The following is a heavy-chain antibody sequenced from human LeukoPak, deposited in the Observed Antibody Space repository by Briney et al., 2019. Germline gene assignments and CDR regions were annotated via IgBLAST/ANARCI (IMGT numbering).Heavy chain of an antibody. D-gene: IGHD2-21*01. CDR2: MNPNSGNT. Sequence: ASVKVSCKASGYTFTSYYMHWVRQAPGQGLEWMGWMNPNSGNTGYAQKFQGRVTITRNTSISTAYMELSSLRSEDTAVYYCARTVVIGSSGWFDPWGQGTLVTVSS. CDR3: ARTVVIGSSGWFDP. V-gene: IGHV1-8*03. CDR1: GYTFTSYY. J-gene: IGHJ5*02.